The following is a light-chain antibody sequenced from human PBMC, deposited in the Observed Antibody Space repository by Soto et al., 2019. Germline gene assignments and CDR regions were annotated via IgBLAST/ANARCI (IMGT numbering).Light chain of an antibody. CDR1: QSISSW. Sequence: DIQMTQSPSTLSASVGDRVTISCRASQSISSWLAWYQQKVGKAPKLLIYDASNLESGVPSRFSGSGSGTEFTLTISSLQPDDFATYYCQQYTDYPYTVGQGTKVDIK. V-gene: IGKV1-5*01. CDR2: DAS. J-gene: IGKJ2*01. CDR3: QQYTDYPYT.